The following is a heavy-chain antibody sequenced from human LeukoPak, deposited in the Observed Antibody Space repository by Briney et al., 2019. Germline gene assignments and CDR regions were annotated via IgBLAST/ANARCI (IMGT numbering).Heavy chain of an antibody. D-gene: IGHD1-7*01. CDR3: ATARNFRFEY. J-gene: IGHJ4*02. Sequence: GGSLRLPCATSGLTFRTTWMHWVRQAPGKGLMWVSRMNGEGTTIDYADSVKGRFTVSRDYAKNTLFLQMNNLRTEDTALYFCATARNFRFEYWGQGSLVIVSA. V-gene: IGHV3-74*01. CDR1: GLTFRTTW. CDR2: MNGEGTTI.